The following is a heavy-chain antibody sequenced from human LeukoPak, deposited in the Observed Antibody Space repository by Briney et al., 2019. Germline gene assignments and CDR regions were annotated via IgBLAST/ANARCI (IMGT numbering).Heavy chain of an antibody. CDR1: GFTFSSYG. CDR2: IRYDGSNK. J-gene: IGHJ6*03. D-gene: IGHD3-3*01. Sequence: PGGSLRLSCAASGFTFSSYGMHWVRQAPGKGLEWVAFIRYDGSNKYYADSVKGRFTISRDNSKNTLYLQMNSLRAEDTAVYYCAKDHYDFWSGYRLYYYYCMDVWGKGTTVTVSS. V-gene: IGHV3-30*02. CDR3: AKDHYDFWSGYRLYYYYCMDV.